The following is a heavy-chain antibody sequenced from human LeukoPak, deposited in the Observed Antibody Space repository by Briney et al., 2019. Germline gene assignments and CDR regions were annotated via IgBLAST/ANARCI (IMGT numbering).Heavy chain of an antibody. D-gene: IGHD3-3*01. CDR2: ISGSGGST. Sequence: PGGSLRLSCAASGFTFSSYAMSWVRQAPGKGLEWVSAISGSGGSTYYADSVKGRFTISRDNAKNSLYLQMNSLRAEDTALYYCARDYHGAYYDFWSGYYSIDYWGQGTLVTVSS. J-gene: IGHJ4*02. CDR3: ARDYHGAYYDFWSGYYSIDY. V-gene: IGHV3-23*01. CDR1: GFTFSSYA.